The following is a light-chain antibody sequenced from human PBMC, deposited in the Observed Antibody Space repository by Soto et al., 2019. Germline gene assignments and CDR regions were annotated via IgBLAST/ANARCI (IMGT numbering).Light chain of an antibody. J-gene: IGLJ3*02. V-gene: IGLV2-14*01. Sequence: QSALTQPASVSGSPGQSITISCTGNSSDVGGYNYVSWYQQHPGKAPKLMIYEVSNRPSGVSNRFSGSKSGNTASLTISGLQADDEADYYCSSYTSSSTRVFGGGTKLTVL. CDR1: SSDVGGYNY. CDR2: EVS. CDR3: SSYTSSSTRV.